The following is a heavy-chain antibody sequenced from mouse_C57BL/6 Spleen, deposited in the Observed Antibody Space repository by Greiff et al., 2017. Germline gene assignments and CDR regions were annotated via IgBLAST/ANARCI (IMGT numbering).Heavy chain of an antibody. Sequence: QVQLQPPGAELVKPGASVKLSCKASGYTFTSYWMHWVKQRPGHGLEWIGMIHPHSGCTNYNEKFKSKATLTVAKSSSTAYRQLSSLTSEDSAVYYCARDHGWYFDVWGTGTTVTVSS. J-gene: IGHJ1*03. CDR2: IHPHSGCT. V-gene: IGHV1-64*01. CDR3: ARDHGWYFDV. CDR1: GYTFTSYW.